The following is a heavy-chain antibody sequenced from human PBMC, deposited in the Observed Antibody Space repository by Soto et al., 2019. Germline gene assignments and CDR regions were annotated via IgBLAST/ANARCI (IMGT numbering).Heavy chain of an antibody. CDR3: ARDRCYYDSSGYCPFDY. CDR2: IIPIFGTA. D-gene: IGHD3-22*01. CDR1: GGTFSSYA. J-gene: IGHJ4*02. V-gene: IGHV1-69*13. Sequence: GASVKVSCKASGGTFSSYAISWVRQAPGQGLEWMGGIIPIFGTANYAQKFQGRVTITADESTSTAYMELSSLRSEDTAVYYCARDRCYYDSSGYCPFDYWGQGTLVTVSS.